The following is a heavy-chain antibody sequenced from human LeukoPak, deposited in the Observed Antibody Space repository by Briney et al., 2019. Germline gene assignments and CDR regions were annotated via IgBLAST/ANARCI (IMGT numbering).Heavy chain of an antibody. CDR2: ISGSGGGT. V-gene: IGHV3-23*01. D-gene: IGHD6-13*01. CDR3: AKHSSSWHYFDY. Sequence: GGSLRLSCAASGFTFSTYGMTWVRQAPGKGLEWVSAISGSGGGTYFADSVKGRFTISRDNSKNTLYLQMSSLRAEDTAVYYCAKHSSSWHYFDYWGQGTLVTVSS. J-gene: IGHJ4*02. CDR1: GFTFSTYG.